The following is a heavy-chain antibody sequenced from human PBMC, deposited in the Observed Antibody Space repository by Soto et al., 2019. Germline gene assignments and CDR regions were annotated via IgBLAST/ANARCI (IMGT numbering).Heavy chain of an antibody. CDR1: GFTVSNSY. CDR3: TRDRDFGGVIATDY. D-gene: IGHD3-16*02. V-gene: IGHV3-66*01. Sequence: LRLSCAASGFTVSNSYMSWVRQAPGRGLQWVSLFYSDGRTYYADSVKGRFTISKDSSKNTLSLQMNNLRAEDTAVYYCTRDRDFGGVIATDYWGLGTLVTVAS. J-gene: IGHJ4*02. CDR2: FYSDGRT.